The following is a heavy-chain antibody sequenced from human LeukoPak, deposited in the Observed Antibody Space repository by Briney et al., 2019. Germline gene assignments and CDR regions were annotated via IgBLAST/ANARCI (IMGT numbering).Heavy chain of an antibody. CDR2: IYWDDDK. J-gene: IGHJ3*02. CDR1: GFSLSTSGVG. V-gene: IGHV2-5*02. D-gene: IGHD2-8*01. CDR3: ARNNGDPVGPGAFDI. Sequence: SGPTLVNPTQTLTLTCTFSGFSLSTSGVGVGWIRQPPGKALEWLALIYWDDDKRYSPSLKSRLTITKDTSKNQVVLTMTNMDPVDTATYYCARNNGDPVGPGAFDIWGQGTMVTVSS.